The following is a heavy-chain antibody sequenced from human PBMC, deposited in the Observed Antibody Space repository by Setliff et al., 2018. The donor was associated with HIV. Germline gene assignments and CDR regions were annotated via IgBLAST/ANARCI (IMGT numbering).Heavy chain of an antibody. D-gene: IGHD3-3*01. CDR2: INPSDGST. Sequence: ASVKVSCKASGYTFTSYYMHWVRQAPGQGLEWMGIINPSDGSTSYAQKFQGRVTMTADTSTSTVYMELSSLRSEDTAVYYCARQYEISGVVIGNWFDPWGQGSLVTVSS. V-gene: IGHV1-46*01. J-gene: IGHJ5*02. CDR1: GYTFTSYY. CDR3: ARQYEISGVVIGNWFDP.